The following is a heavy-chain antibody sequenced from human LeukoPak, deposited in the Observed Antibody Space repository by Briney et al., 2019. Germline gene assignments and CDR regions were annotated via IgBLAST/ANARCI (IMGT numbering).Heavy chain of an antibody. Sequence: PSETLSLTCTVSGGSFTSVNYYWSWIRQPPGRGLEWIGYIYYTGSTNYNPSLKSRLTVSADTSKNQFSLKLTSVTAADTAVYYCARHERGSESLDYWGQGTLVTVSS. V-gene: IGHV4-61*01. D-gene: IGHD1-1*01. CDR1: GGSFTSVNYY. CDR2: IYYTGST. J-gene: IGHJ4*02. CDR3: ARHERGSESLDY.